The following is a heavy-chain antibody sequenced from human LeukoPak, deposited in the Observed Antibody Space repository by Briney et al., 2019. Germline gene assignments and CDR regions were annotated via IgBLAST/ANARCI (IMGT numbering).Heavy chain of an antibody. CDR2: IYHSGST. D-gene: IGHD2-2*01. J-gene: IGHJ4*02. Sequence: SETLSLTCAVSGGSISSGGYSWSWIRQPPGKGLEWIGYIYHSGSTYYNPSLKSRVTISVDRSKNQFSLKLSSVTAADTAVYYCARNPSYCSSTSCSTTHFDYWGQGTLVTVSS. CDR1: GGSISSGGYS. V-gene: IGHV4-30-2*01. CDR3: ARNPSYCSSTSCSTTHFDY.